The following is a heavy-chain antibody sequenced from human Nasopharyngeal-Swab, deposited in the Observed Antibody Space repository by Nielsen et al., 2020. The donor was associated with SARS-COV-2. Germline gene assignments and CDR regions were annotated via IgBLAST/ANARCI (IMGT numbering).Heavy chain of an antibody. J-gene: IGHJ5*02. D-gene: IGHD3-22*01. CDR3: AAYYLDSSGYYRGDWFDP. Sequence: GESLKISCAASGFTFSSYEMNWVRQAPGKGLEWLSYISSSGSTIYYADSVKGRFTISRDNAKESLYLQTNSLRDEDTAVYYCAAYYLDSSGYYRGDWFDPWGQGTLVIVSS. CDR1: GFTFSSYE. CDR2: ISSSGSTI. V-gene: IGHV3-48*03.